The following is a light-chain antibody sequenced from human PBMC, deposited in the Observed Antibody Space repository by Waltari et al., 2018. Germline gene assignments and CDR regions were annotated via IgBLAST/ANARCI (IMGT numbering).Light chain of an antibody. Sequence: DIRMTQSPSSLSASVGDRVTITCQASQDIGNYLNWYQQIAGKAPKLLISDASKLETGVPSRFSGSGSGTHFTFTISSLQSADSATYYCQQYDNLLTFGGGTKVEIQ. V-gene: IGKV1-33*01. CDR1: QDIGNY. J-gene: IGKJ4*01. CDR2: DAS. CDR3: QQYDNLLT.